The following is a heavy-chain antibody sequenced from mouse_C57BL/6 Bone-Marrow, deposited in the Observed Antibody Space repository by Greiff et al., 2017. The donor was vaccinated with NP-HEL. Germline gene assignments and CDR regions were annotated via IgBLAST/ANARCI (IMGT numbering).Heavy chain of an antibody. CDR1: GYTFTSHW. V-gene: IGHV1-56*01. CDR2: IVPGSGST. CDR3: ASVHWAYWYFDV. D-gene: IGHD4-1*01. J-gene: IGHJ1*03. Sequence: VQLQQSGPELVRPGASVKISCKAPGYTFTSHWMQWVRQRPGQGLAWLGEIVPGSGSTYYNGKFKGKATLTVDTSSSTAYMQLSSLTSEDSAVYFCASVHWAYWYFDVWGTGTTVTVSS.